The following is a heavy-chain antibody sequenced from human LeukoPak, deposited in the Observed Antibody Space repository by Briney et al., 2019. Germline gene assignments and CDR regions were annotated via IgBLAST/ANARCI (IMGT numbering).Heavy chain of an antibody. Sequence: SETLSLTCTVSGGSISSIIYYWGWIRQPPGKGLEWIGSIFYSGSSHYNPSLKSRVTISLDTSKNQFSLKLTSVTAADTAVYYCASLMVRGDYNFDSWGQGTLVTVSS. V-gene: IGHV4-39*07. CDR2: IFYSGSS. J-gene: IGHJ4*02. CDR3: ASLMVRGDYNFDS. CDR1: GGSISSIIYY. D-gene: IGHD3-10*01.